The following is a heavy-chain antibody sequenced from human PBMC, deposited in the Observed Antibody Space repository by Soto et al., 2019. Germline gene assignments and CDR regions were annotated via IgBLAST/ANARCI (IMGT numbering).Heavy chain of an antibody. V-gene: IGHV4-34*01. D-gene: IGHD3-10*01. J-gene: IGHJ4*02. CDR1: GGSFSGDY. Sequence: SETLSLTCAVYGGSFSGDYWSWIRQPPGKGLEWIGEINHSGSTNYNPSLKSRVTISVDTSKNQFSLKLSSVTAADTAVYYFARVKVRGYPYYYGSRSYLAYWGQGTLVTVSS. CDR2: INHSGST. CDR3: ARVKVRGYPYYYGSRSYLAY.